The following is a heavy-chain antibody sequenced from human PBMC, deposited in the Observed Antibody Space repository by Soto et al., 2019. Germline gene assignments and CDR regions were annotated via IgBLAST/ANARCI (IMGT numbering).Heavy chain of an antibody. CDR3: AREYTAWHLAYGLDV. D-gene: IGHD2-2*02. CDR2: ISSSSSTI. J-gene: IGHJ6*01. CDR1: VFTFSIYS. V-gene: IGHV3-48*04. Sequence: WGYLVVACALSVFTFSIYSMNWVRQAPGKGLDWVSYISSSSSTIYHADSVNGRFTISRDNAKNSVSLQMNSLRAEDTAVYYCAREYTAWHLAYGLDVWGQGTTVTASS.